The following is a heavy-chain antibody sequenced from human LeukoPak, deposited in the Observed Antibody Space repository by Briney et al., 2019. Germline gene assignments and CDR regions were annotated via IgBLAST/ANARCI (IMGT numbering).Heavy chain of an antibody. J-gene: IGHJ4*02. CDR2: ISSSSSYI. Sequence: PGGSLRLSCAASGFTFSSYSMNWVRQAPGKGLEWVSSISSSSSYIYYADSVKGRFTISRDNAKNSLYLQMNSLRAEDTAVYYCARADRGIQLWLLGYWGQGTLVTVSS. V-gene: IGHV3-21*01. CDR1: GFTFSSYS. CDR3: ARADRGIQLWLLGY. D-gene: IGHD5-18*01.